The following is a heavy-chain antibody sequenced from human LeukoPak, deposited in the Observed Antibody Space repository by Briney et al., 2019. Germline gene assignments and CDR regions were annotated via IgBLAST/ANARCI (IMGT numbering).Heavy chain of an antibody. D-gene: IGHD4-17*01. J-gene: IGHJ6*03. CDR3: AKDGDDYGDYVDYYYYYYMDV. V-gene: IGHV3-23*01. Sequence: GGSLRLSCAASGFTFSSYAMSWVRQAPGKGLEWVSAISGSGGSTYYADSVKGRFTISRDNSKNTLYLQMNSLRAEDTAVYYCAKDGDDYGDYVDYYYYYYMDVWGKGTTVTASS. CDR2: ISGSGGST. CDR1: GFTFSSYA.